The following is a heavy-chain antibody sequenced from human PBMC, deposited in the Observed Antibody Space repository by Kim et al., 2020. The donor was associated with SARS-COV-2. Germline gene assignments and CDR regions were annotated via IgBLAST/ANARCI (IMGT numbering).Heavy chain of an antibody. D-gene: IGHD3-16*01. CDR3: ACAKAGVLWAPPIFSD. CDR1: GFPFSNSA. CDR2: LSYDGSSK. V-gene: IGHV3-30*04. Sequence: GGSLRLSCAASGFPFSNSAMHWVRQAPGKGLEWVAVLSYDGSSKFYTDSVKGRFTISRDTSKNTLYLETNSLRPDDTAVYYCACAKAGVLWAPPIFSDWGQGTLITVSS. J-gene: IGHJ4*02.